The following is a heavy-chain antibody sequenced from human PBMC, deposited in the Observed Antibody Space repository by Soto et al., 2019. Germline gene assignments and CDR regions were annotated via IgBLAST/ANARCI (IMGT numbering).Heavy chain of an antibody. V-gene: IGHV3-30*03. CDR2: ISYDGSNK. Sequence: VQLLESGGGLVQPGGSLRLSCAASGFTFSSYGMHWVRQAPGKGLEWVAVISYDGSNKYYVDSVKGRFTISRDNAKNSLYLQMNSLRAEDTAVYYCARDRSTFYSRTYYYGLDVWGQGTTVTVSS. D-gene: IGHD2-15*01. CDR3: ARDRSTFYSRTYYYGLDV. CDR1: GFTFSSYG. J-gene: IGHJ6*02.